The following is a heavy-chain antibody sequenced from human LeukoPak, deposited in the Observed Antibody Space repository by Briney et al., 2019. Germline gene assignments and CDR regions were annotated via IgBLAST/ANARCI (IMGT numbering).Heavy chain of an antibody. Sequence: GGSLRLSCAAPGFTFSDYSMTWIRQAPGKGLEWVSYISDSSTYTNYADSVKGRFTISRDNAKNSLFLQMNSLRAEDTAIYYCARSHIVVIPAAISGAFDIWGQGTIVTVSS. D-gene: IGHD2-2*01. J-gene: IGHJ3*02. CDR3: ARSHIVVIPAAISGAFDI. V-gene: IGHV3-11*03. CDR1: GFTFSDYS. CDR2: ISDSSTYT.